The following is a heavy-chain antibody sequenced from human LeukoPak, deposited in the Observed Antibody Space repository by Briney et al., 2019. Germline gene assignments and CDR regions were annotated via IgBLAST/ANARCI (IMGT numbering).Heavy chain of an antibody. D-gene: IGHD1-26*01. Sequence: GGSLRLSCVASGFTFSSYSMSWVRQAPGKGLEWVAVIWYDGSNKYYADSVKGRFTISRDNSKNTLYLQMNSLRAEDTAVYYCARDRGIVGATMVPGHWGQGTMVTVSS. J-gene: IGHJ3*01. CDR1: GFTFSSYS. CDR2: IWYDGSNK. V-gene: IGHV3-33*08. CDR3: ARDRGIVGATMVPGH.